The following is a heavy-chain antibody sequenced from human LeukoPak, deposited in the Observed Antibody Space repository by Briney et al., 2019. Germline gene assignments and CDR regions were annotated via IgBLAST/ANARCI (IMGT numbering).Heavy chain of an antibody. CDR1: GYTFTNYY. J-gene: IGHJ4*02. V-gene: IGHV1-46*01. Sequence: ASVKVSRKASGYTFTNYYMHWVRQAPAQGLEWMGIINPSGGSTSYAQKFQGRVTMTRDTSTSTVYMELSSLKSEDTAVYYCARPVFAGDTWYYFDYWGQGTLVSVSS. D-gene: IGHD2-21*02. CDR3: ARPVFAGDTWYYFDY. CDR2: INPSGGST.